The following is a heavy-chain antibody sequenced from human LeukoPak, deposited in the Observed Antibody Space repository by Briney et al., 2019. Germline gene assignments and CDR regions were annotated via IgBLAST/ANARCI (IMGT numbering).Heavy chain of an antibody. Sequence: GGSLRLSCAASGFTFSDYYMSWIRQAPGKGLEWVSYISSSGSTIYYADSVKGRFTISRDNAKNSLYLQMNSLRAEDTAVYYCARDSRNWNYYYGMDVWGKGTTVTVSS. CDR1: GFTFSDYY. CDR2: ISSSGSTI. V-gene: IGHV3-11*01. CDR3: ARDSRNWNYYYGMDV. J-gene: IGHJ6*04. D-gene: IGHD1-1*01.